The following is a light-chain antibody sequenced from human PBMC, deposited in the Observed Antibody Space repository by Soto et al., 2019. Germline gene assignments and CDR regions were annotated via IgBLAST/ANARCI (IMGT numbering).Light chain of an antibody. V-gene: IGKV3-20*01. Sequence: EVVLTQSPGTLSLSAGEIATLSCRASPGLGNKNLAWYQQKPGEAPRLLILDASSGATGIPDRFSGSGSGTDVSLTITRLEPEDAAVYFCQQYGYSWTFGRGTKVDIK. J-gene: IGKJ1*01. CDR1: PGLGNKN. CDR2: DAS. CDR3: QQYGYSWT.